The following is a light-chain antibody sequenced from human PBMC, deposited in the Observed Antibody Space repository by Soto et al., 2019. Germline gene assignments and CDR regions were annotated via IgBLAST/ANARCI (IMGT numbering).Light chain of an antibody. CDR2: NDS. CDR3: QVWDSSPPL. V-gene: IGLV3-9*01. J-gene: IGLJ2*01. CDR1: NIGSKN. Sequence: SYELTQPLSVSVALGQTARITCGGNNIGSKNVHWYQQKPGQAPVLVIYNDSNRPSGIPERFSGSNSGSTATLTISRAQAGDEAVYYCQVWDSSPPLIGGGTKLTVL.